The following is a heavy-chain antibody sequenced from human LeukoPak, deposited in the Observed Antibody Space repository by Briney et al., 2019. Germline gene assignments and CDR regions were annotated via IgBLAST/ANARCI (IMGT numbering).Heavy chain of an antibody. Sequence: PSETLSLTCTVSGGSISSYYWSWIRQPPGKGLEWIGYIYYSGSTNYNPSLKSRVTISVDTSKNQFSLKLSSVTAADTAVYYCARIIAAAGILIFDYWGQGTLVTVSS. D-gene: IGHD6-13*01. CDR1: GGSISSYY. CDR2: IYYSGST. J-gene: IGHJ4*02. V-gene: IGHV4-59*08. CDR3: ARIIAAAGILIFDY.